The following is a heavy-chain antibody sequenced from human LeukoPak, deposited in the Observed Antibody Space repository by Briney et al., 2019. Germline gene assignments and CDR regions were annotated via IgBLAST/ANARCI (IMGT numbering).Heavy chain of an antibody. Sequence: GGSLRLSCAASGSTFDDYAMHWVRQAPGKGLEWVSGISWNSGSIGYADSVKGRFTISRDNAKNSLYLQMNSLRAEDTALYYCAKDIQNYYYYGMDVWGQGTTVTVSS. CDR1: GSTFDDYA. CDR3: AKDIQNYYYYGMDV. V-gene: IGHV3-9*01. J-gene: IGHJ6*02. CDR2: ISWNSGSI.